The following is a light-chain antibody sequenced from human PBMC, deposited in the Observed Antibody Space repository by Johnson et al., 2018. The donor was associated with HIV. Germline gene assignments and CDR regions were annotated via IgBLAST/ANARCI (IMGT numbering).Light chain of an antibody. CDR2: ENN. CDR1: SSDMGNYA. J-gene: IGLJ1*01. V-gene: IGLV1-51*02. CDR3: GTWDSSLSAYV. Sequence: QAVLTQPPSVSAAPGQKVTISCSGSSSDMGNYAVSWYQQLPGTAPKLLIYENNKRPSGIPDRFSGSKSGTSATLGITGLQTGDEAEYYCGTWDSSLSAYVFGTGTKVTVL.